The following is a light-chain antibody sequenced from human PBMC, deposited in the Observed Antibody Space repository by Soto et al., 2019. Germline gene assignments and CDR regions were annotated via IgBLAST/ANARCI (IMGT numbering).Light chain of an antibody. CDR2: EVT. V-gene: IGLV2-8*01. CDR3: AAWDDSLNAL. CDR1: SSDVGGYSY. Sequence: QSVLTQPPSASGSPGQSVTISCTGTSSDVGGYSYVSWYQQHPGKAPKLVIYEVTKRPSGVPDRFSGSKSGNTASLAISGLQSEDKADYYCAAWDDSLNALFGTGTKVTVL. J-gene: IGLJ1*01.